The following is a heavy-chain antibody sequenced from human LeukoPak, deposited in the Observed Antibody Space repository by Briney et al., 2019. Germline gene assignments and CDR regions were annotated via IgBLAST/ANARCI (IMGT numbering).Heavy chain of an antibody. CDR2: IRYDGSNK. CDR1: GFTFSSYG. Sequence: GGSLRLSCAASGFTFSSYGMHWVRQAPGKGLEWVAFIRYDGSNKYYADSVKGRFTISRDNSKNTLYLQMNSLRAEDTAVYYCAKPQPYPLDAFDIWGQGTMVTVSS. J-gene: IGHJ3*02. CDR3: AKPQPYPLDAFDI. V-gene: IGHV3-30*02.